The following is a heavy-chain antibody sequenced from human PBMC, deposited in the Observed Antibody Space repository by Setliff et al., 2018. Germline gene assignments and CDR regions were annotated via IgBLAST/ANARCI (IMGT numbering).Heavy chain of an antibody. D-gene: IGHD3-10*01. CDR3: ARHVNGSGKYYNWFDP. J-gene: IGHJ5*02. Sequence: SETLSLTCSVSGDSVTSHYWSWVRQPPGKGLEWIGSIYHSGSTYYNPSLKSRVTISVDTSKNQFSLKLSSVTAADTAVYYCARHVNGSGKYYNWFDPWGQGTLVTVSS. CDR2: IYHSGST. CDR1: GDSVTSHY. V-gene: IGHV4-38-2*01.